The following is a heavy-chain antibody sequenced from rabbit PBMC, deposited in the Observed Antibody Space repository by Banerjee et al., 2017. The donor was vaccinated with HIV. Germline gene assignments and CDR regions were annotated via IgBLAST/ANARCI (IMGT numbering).Heavy chain of an antibody. CDR3: ARSLGWGAGNL. CDR1: GFTFSSYV. V-gene: IGHV1S8*01. D-gene: IGHD4-1*01. J-gene: IGHJ4*01. Sequence: QEQLKETGGGLVQPGGSLTLSCKASGFTFSSYVITWVRQAPGKGLEWIGWIITDDSAYYASWVNGRFPISSDNAQNTVDLQMNSLTAADTATYFCARSLGWGAGNLWGQGTLVTVS. CDR2: IITDDSA.